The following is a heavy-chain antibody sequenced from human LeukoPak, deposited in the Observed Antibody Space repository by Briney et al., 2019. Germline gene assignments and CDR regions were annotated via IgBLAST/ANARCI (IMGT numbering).Heavy chain of an antibody. CDR3: ERLHQGESGFDY. D-gene: IGHD3-16*01. J-gene: IGHJ4*02. CDR2: IYHSGST. CDR1: GYSISSGYY. Sequence: SETLSLTCAVSGYSISSGYYWGWIRQPPGKGLEWIGSIYHSGSTYYSPTLKSRVTITVDTSNNQFSLKLSSVTAADTAVYYCERLHQGESGFDYWGQGTLVTVSS. V-gene: IGHV4-38-2*01.